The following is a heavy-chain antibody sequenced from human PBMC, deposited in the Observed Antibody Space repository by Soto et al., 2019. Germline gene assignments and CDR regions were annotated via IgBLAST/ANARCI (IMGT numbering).Heavy chain of an antibody. J-gene: IGHJ4*02. D-gene: IGHD1-26*01. V-gene: IGHV3-23*01. CDR1: GFMFSVHA. CDR3: AKNGGGARYFDY. Sequence: EVQLLESGRGLAQPGGSLRLSCAASGFMFSVHAMSWVRQAPGKGLEWVSGISVSGGSTYYADSVKGRFTISRDNSKNTLSLQMNSLRAEDTAVYYCAKNGGGARYFDYWGQGTLVTVSS. CDR2: ISVSGGST.